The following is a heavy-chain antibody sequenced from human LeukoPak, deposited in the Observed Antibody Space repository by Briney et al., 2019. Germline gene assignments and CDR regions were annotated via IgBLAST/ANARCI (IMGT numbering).Heavy chain of an antibody. CDR2: INPNSGGT. CDR3: AREGIEDPHFDY. V-gene: IGHV1-2*06. CDR1: GYTFTGYY. J-gene: IGHJ4*02. D-gene: IGHD2-15*01. Sequence: ASVKVSCKASGYTFTGYYMHWVRQAPGQGLEWMGRINPNSGGTDYAQKFQGRVTMTRDTSISTAYMELSRLRSDDTAVYYCAREGIEDPHFDYWGQGTLVTVSS.